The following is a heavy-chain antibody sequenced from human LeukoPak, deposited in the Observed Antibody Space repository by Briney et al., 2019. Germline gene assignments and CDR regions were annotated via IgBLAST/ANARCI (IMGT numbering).Heavy chain of an antibody. Sequence: SKTLSLTCTVSGGSIGTFYLSWIRQPPGKGLEWIGYIYHSGSTYYNPSLKSRVTISVDRSKNQFSLKLSSVTAADTAVYYCARDRRYYDSSGTVYYDGMDVWGQGTMVTFSS. J-gene: IGHJ6*02. V-gene: IGHV4-59*01. CDR1: GGSIGTFY. CDR3: ARDRRYYDSSGTVYYDGMDV. D-gene: IGHD3-22*01. CDR2: IYHSGST.